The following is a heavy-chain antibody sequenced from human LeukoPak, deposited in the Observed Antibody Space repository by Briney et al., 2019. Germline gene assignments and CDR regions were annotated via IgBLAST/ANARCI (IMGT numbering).Heavy chain of an antibody. J-gene: IGHJ5*02. D-gene: IGHD6-13*01. Sequence: SETLSLTCAVYGGSFSGYYWSWIRQPPGKGLEWIGEINHSGSTNYNPSLKSRVTISVDTSKNQFSLKLSSVTAADAAVYYCARAPSWYPYNWFDPWGQGTLVTVSS. CDR3: ARAPSWYPYNWFDP. CDR2: INHSGST. V-gene: IGHV4-34*01. CDR1: GGSFSGYY.